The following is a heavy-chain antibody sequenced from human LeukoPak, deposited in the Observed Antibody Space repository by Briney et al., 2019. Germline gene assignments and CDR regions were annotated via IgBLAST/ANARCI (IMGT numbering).Heavy chain of an antibody. D-gene: IGHD3-10*02. J-gene: IGHJ4*02. Sequence: EASVKVSCKASGGTFSSYAINWVRQAPGQGLEWMGGIIPIFGTANYAQKFQGRVTITTDESTSTAYMELSSLRSEDTAVYYCARGNPDYVRGYFDYWGQGTLVTVSS. CDR1: GGTFSSYA. V-gene: IGHV1-69*05. CDR2: IIPIFGTA. CDR3: ARGNPDYVRGYFDY.